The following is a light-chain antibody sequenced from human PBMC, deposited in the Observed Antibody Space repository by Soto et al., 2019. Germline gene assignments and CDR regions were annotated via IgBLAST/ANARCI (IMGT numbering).Light chain of an antibody. V-gene: IGLV2-23*01. CDR1: SSDVGAYDA. J-gene: IGLJ1*01. CDR3: CSAAPESTYV. CDR2: RDT. Sequence: QPVLAQPGSVSGTPGQPITISSPGTSSDVGAYDAVSWYQQHPGKAPQVIIYRDTKRPSGVSTRFSGSVSGNAAYLTVSGLQAEDEAEYFCCSAAPESTYVFGTGTKVTVL.